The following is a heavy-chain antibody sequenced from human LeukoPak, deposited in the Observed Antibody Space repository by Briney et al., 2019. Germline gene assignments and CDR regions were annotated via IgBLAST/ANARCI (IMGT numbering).Heavy chain of an antibody. V-gene: IGHV3-23*01. CDR1: GFTFSNHG. D-gene: IGHD4-17*01. CDR3: VRDRLHYVEYEKTFDY. J-gene: IGHJ4*02. CDR2: ISPSGDIT. Sequence: GGSLRLSCAASGFTFSNHGINWVRQAPGKGLEWVSGISPSGDITYYTDSVQGRFTISRDNSKNMMYVQMNSLRAEDTAVYYCVRDRLHYVEYEKTFDYWGQGTLVTVSS.